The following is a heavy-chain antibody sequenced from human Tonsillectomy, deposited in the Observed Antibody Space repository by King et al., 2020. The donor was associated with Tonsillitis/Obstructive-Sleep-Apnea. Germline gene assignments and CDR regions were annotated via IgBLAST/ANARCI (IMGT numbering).Heavy chain of an antibody. CDR3: ARHAPDTAMAPFDY. Sequence: QLQESGPGLVKPSETLSLTCTVSGGSVSSGSYYCSWIRQPPGKGLEGIGYIYYSGSTNYNPSLKCRVTISVDTSKNQFSLKLSSVTAADTAVYYCARHAPDTAMAPFDYWGQGTLVTVSS. D-gene: IGHD5-18*01. CDR1: GGSVSSGSYY. CDR2: IYYSGST. J-gene: IGHJ4*02. V-gene: IGHV4-61*01.